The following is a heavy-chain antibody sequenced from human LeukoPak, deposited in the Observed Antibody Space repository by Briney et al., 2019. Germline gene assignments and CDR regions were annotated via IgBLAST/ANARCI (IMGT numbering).Heavy chain of an antibody. D-gene: IGHD1-26*01. J-gene: IGHJ4*02. CDR2: IDDDSSPI. V-gene: IGHV3-48*01. CDR1: GFTFSRYS. Sequence: GGSLRLSCAASGFTFSRYSMNWVRQTPGKGLEWLSYIDDDSSPIYYADSVRGRFTISRDNSKNTLYLQMNSLRAEDTAVYYCAKGGKWELLVYYWGQGTLVTVSS. CDR3: AKGGKWELLVYY.